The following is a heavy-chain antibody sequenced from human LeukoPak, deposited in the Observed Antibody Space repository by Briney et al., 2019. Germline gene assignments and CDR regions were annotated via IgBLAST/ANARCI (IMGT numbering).Heavy chain of an antibody. CDR3: AKDKGDSSGWLNFDY. D-gene: IGHD6-19*01. Sequence: GGSLRLSCAASGLTFSSYAVSWVRHAPGKGLEWVSAISGSGGSTYYADSVKGRFTISRDNSKNTMYLQMNSLRAEDTAVYYCAKDKGDSSGWLNFDYWGQGTLVTVSS. J-gene: IGHJ4*02. CDR2: ISGSGGST. CDR1: GLTFSSYA. V-gene: IGHV3-23*01.